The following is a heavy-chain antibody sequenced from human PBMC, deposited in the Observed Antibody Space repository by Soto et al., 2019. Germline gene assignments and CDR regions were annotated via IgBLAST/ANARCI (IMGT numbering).Heavy chain of an antibody. D-gene: IGHD2-15*01. Sequence: EVQLVESGGGLVKPGGSLRLSCAASGFTFSNAWMSWVRQAPGKGLEWVGRIKSKTDGGTTDYAAPVKGRFTISRDDSKNTLYLQINSLKTEDTAVYYCTEGREVVAAESDYWGQGTLVTVSS. CDR3: TEGREVVAAESDY. V-gene: IGHV3-15*01. CDR2: IKSKTDGGTT. CDR1: GFTFSNAW. J-gene: IGHJ4*02.